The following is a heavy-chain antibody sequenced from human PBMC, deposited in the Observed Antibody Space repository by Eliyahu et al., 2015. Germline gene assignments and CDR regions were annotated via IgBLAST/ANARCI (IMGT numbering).Heavy chain of an antibody. J-gene: IGHJ2*01. V-gene: IGHV3-9*01. CDR1: GFQFGDFA. CDR2: ITRNSLTI. Sequence: ELQLVESGGASVQPGTSVRXXCVASGFQFGDFAMHXVRQVPGKGPEWISGITRNSLTIVYADSVKGRFTISRDNSKNSLHLQMESLRSEDTAFYYCAKAGDYGDYDWYFDLWGRGTLVTVSS. D-gene: IGHD4-17*01. CDR3: AKAGDYGDYDWYFDL.